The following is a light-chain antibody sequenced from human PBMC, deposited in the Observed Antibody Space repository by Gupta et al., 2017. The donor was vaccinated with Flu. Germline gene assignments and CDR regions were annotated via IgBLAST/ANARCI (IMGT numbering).Light chain of an antibody. Sequence: SQGERSTITCKPSQSVLHRANSKEYLAWSQQKPGQPPKLLLYWASTRESGVPDRFSGSGSGTDFTRTISSLQPDDVGGYYCKQYIRTPPTFGQGTRLEI. J-gene: IGKJ5*01. CDR3: KQYIRTPPT. V-gene: IGKV4-1*01. CDR2: WAS. CDR1: QSVLHRANSKEY.